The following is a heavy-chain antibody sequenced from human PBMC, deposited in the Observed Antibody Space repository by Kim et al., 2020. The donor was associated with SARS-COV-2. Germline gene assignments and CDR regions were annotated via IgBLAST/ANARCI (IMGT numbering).Heavy chain of an antibody. D-gene: IGHD2-21*01. V-gene: IGHV3-30*01. J-gene: IGHJ5*02. CDR3: ARDGSITPLFVGDWFDP. Sequence: KGRLTISRDNSKNTQYLQMNSRRAEDTAVYYCARDGSITPLFVGDWFDPWGQGTLVTVSS.